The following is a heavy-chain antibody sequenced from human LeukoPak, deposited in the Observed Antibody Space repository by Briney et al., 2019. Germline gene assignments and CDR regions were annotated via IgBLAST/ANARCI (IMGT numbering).Heavy chain of an antibody. D-gene: IGHD2-15*01. Sequence: PSQTLSLTCTVSGGSISSGDYYWSWIRQPPGKGLEWIGYIYYSGSTYYNPSLKSRVTISVDTSKNQFSLRLTSVTTADTAVYYCARHGVGYCSDGSCPPFDYWGQGTLVTVSS. CDR1: GGSISSGDYY. J-gene: IGHJ4*02. CDR3: ARHGVGYCSDGSCPPFDY. V-gene: IGHV4-30-4*08. CDR2: IYYSGST.